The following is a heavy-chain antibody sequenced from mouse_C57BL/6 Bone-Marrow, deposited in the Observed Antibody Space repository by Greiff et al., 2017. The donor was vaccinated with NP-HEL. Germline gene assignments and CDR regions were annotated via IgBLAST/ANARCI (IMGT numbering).Heavy chain of an antibody. V-gene: IGHV5-9*01. CDR1: GFTFSSYT. Sequence: SGGGLVKPGGSLKLSCAASGFTFSSYTMSWVRQTPEKRLEWVATISGGGGNTYYPDSVKGRFTISRDNAKNTLYLQMSSLRSEDTALYYCARVSTMVTTHDYWGQGTTLTVSS. J-gene: IGHJ2*01. CDR2: ISGGGGNT. D-gene: IGHD2-2*01. CDR3: ARVSTMVTTHDY.